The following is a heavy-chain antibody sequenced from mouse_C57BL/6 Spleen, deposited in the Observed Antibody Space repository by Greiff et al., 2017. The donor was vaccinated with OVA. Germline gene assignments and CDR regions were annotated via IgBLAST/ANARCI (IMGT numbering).Heavy chain of an antibody. Sequence: QVQLQQPGAELVKPGASVKMSCKASGYTFTSYWITWVKQRPGQGLEWIGDIYPGSGSTNYNEKFKSKATLTVATSSSTAYMQRSSLTSEDSAVDYCAREREYDYDGRYAMDYWGQGTSVTVSS. CDR1: GYTFTSYW. J-gene: IGHJ4*01. CDR2: IYPGSGST. CDR3: AREREYDYDGRYAMDY. D-gene: IGHD2-4*01. V-gene: IGHV1-55*01.